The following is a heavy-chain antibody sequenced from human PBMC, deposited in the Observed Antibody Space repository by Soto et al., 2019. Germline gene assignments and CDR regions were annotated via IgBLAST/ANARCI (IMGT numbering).Heavy chain of an antibody. J-gene: IGHJ5*02. CDR1: GGSISSGGYY. CDR2: IYYSGST. CDR3: ARDSSSWGNGFDP. V-gene: IGHV4-31*03. D-gene: IGHD6-13*01. Sequence: QVQLQESGPGLVKPSQTLSLTCTVSGGSISSGGYYWSWIRQHPGKGLEWIGYIYYSGSTYYNPSRKSRVTISGDTAKNQFSLKLSSVTAADTAVYYWARDSSSWGNGFDPWGQGTLVTVSS.